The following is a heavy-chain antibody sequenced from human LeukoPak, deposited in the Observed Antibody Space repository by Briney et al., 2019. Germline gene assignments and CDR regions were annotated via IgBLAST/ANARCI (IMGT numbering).Heavy chain of an antibody. CDR1: GFTVSSNY. D-gene: IGHD6-19*01. CDR3: AREQWLALNY. V-gene: IGHV3-53*01. J-gene: IGHJ4*02. CDR2: IYSGGST. Sequence: PGGSLRLSCAASGFTVSSNYMGWVRQAPGKGLEWVSVIYSGGSTYYADSVKGRFTISRDNSKNTLYLQTNSLRVEDTAVYYCAREQWLALNYWGQGTLVTVSS.